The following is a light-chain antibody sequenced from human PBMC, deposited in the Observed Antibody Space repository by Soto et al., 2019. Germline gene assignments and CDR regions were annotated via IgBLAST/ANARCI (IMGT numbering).Light chain of an antibody. J-gene: IGLJ1*01. CDR3: AAWDDSLNGFYV. CDR1: SSNIGSNT. V-gene: IGLV1-44*01. Sequence: QSVLIQPPSASGTPGQRVTMSCSGSSSNIGSNTVNWYQQLPGTAPKLLIYSNNQRPSGAPDRFSGSKSGTSASLAISGLQSEDEADYYCAAWDDSLNGFYVFGTGTKVIVL. CDR2: SNN.